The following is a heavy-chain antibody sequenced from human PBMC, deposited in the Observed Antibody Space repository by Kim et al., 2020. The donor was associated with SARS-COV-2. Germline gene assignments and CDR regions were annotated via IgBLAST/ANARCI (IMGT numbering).Heavy chain of an antibody. Sequence: GGSLRLSCAASGFTFDDYTMHWVRQAPGKGLEWVSLISWDGGSTYYADSVKGRFTISRDNSKNSLYLQMNSLRTEDTALYYCAKDMSYSSGWNYFDYWGQGTLVTVSS. CDR1: GFTFDDYT. CDR2: ISWDGGST. CDR3: AKDMSYSSGWNYFDY. V-gene: IGHV3-43*01. D-gene: IGHD6-19*01. J-gene: IGHJ4*02.